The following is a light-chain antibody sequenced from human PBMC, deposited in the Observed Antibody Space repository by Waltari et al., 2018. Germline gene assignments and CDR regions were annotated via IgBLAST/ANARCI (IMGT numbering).Light chain of an antibody. J-gene: IGKJ4*01. CDR3: QQYNSYSLLT. Sequence: DIRMTQSPSTLSASAGDRVIISCRASQSISKWLAWYQQKPGKAPKLLIYETSTLQSGVPSRFSGTGSGTDFTLTLSSLQPDDFATYYCQQYNSYSLLTFGGGTKVEIK. V-gene: IGKV1-5*03. CDR1: QSISKW. CDR2: ETS.